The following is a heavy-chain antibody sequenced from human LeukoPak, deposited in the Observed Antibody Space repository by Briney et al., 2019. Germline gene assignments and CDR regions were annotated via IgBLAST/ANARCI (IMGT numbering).Heavy chain of an antibody. CDR3: ARGYSSGWYFI. J-gene: IGHJ4*02. CDR2: VDHTGST. V-gene: IGHV4-59*12. D-gene: IGHD6-19*01. CDR1: DDSITMYY. Sequence: SETLSLTCSVSDDSITMYYWTWIRQPPGKGLEWIGYVDHTGSTNYNPSLKSRVTISVDTSKNQFSLKLSSVTAADTAVYYCARGYSSGWYFIWGQGTLVTVSS.